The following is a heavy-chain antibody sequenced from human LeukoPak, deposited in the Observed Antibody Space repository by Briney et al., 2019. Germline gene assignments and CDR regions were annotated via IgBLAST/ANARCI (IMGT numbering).Heavy chain of an antibody. CDR2: ISYDGSNK. CDR3: AKDRDMFGGVTYYYFDY. V-gene: IGHV3-30*18. D-gene: IGHD3-16*01. J-gene: IGHJ4*02. CDR1: GFTFSSYG. Sequence: GGSLTLFCAPSGFTFSSYGMHWVRHAPGKGLECLAVISYDGSNKHYADSVKGRFTISRDNSKNTLYLQMSSLRAEDTAVYYCAKDRDMFGGVTYYYFDYWGQGTLVTVSS.